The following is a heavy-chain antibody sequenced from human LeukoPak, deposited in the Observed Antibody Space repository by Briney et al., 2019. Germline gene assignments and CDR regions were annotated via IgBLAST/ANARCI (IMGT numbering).Heavy chain of an antibody. V-gene: IGHV3-21*01. J-gene: IGHJ4*02. CDR3: ARDNYYDSSGYYDY. Sequence: GGSLRLSCAASGFTFSSYSMNWVRQAPGKGLEWVSSISSSSSYIYYADSVKGRFTISRDNSKNTLYLQMNSLRAEDTAVYYCARDNYYDSSGYYDYWGQGTLVTVSS. D-gene: IGHD3-22*01. CDR2: ISSSSSYI. CDR1: GFTFSSYS.